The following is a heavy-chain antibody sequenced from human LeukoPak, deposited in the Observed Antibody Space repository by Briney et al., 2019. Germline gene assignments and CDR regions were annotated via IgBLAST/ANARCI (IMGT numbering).Heavy chain of an antibody. CDR2: ISGDGGST. CDR3: AKDHGLTGFYYYMDV. Sequence: PGGSLRLSCAASGFTFDDYAMHWVRQAPGKGLEWVSLISGDGGSTYYADSVKGRFTISRDNSKNSLYLQMNSLRTEDTASYYCAKDHGLTGFYYYMDVWGKGTTVTVSS. CDR1: GFTFDDYA. J-gene: IGHJ6*03. D-gene: IGHD3-9*01. V-gene: IGHV3-43*02.